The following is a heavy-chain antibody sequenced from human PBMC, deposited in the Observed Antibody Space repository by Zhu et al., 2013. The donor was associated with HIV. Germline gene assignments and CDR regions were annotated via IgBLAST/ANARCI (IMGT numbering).Heavy chain of an antibody. Sequence: QVQLVQSGAEVKKPGSSVKVSCKASGNTFSSYAFSWVRQAPGQGLEWMGGIIPNFGTANYAQKFQGRVTIIADETTSTAFMELRSLRFEDTAVYYCARVYGSGSLGPSWGQGILVTVSS. CDR3: ARVYGSGSLGPS. V-gene: IGHV1-69*01. J-gene: IGHJ4*02. CDR1: GNTFSSYA. CDR2: IIPNFGTA. D-gene: IGHD3-10*01.